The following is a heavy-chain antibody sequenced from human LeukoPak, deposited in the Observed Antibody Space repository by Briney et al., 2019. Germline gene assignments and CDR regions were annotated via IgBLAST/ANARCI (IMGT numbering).Heavy chain of an antibody. CDR3: ASIVVPAATTLYYYYMDV. J-gene: IGHJ6*03. CDR2: IYTSGST. Sequence: SETLSLTCTVSGGSISSGSYYWSWIRQPAGKGLEWIGRIYTSGSTNYNPSLKSRVTISVDTSKNQFSLKLSSVTAADTAVYYCASIVVPAATTLYYYYMDVWGKGTTVTVSS. CDR1: GGSISSGSYY. D-gene: IGHD2-2*01. V-gene: IGHV4-61*02.